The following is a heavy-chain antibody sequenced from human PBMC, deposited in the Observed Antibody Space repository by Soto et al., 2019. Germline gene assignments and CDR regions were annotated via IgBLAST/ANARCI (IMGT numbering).Heavy chain of an antibody. J-gene: IGHJ6*02. CDR3: ARGPIEVAINYYYYYGMDV. V-gene: IGHV3-53*02. CDR1: GFTVSSNY. D-gene: IGHD6-19*01. CDR2: IYSGGST. Sequence: EVQLVETGGGLIQPGGSLRLSCAASGFTVSSNYMSWGRQAPGKGLEWVSVIYSGGSTYYADSVKGRFTISRDNSKNTLYLQMNSLRAEDTAVYYCARGPIEVAINYYYYYGMDVWGQGTTVTVSS.